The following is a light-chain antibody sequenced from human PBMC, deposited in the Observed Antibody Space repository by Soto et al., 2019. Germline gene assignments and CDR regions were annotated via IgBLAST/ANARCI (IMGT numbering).Light chain of an antibody. Sequence: DIQMTQSPSTLSASVGDRVTITCRASQSISSWLAWYQQKPGEAPKLLIFDASSLKSWVPSRFSGSGSGTEFTLTISSLQPDDFATYYCQQYNSHSNTFGQGTKLAIK. CDR3: QQYNSHSNT. CDR2: DAS. CDR1: QSISSW. V-gene: IGKV1-5*01. J-gene: IGKJ2*01.